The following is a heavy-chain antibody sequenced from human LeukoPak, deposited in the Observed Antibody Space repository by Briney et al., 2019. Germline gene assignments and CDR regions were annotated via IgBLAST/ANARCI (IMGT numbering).Heavy chain of an antibody. D-gene: IGHD6-19*01. J-gene: IGHJ4*02. CDR1: GCTFTSYD. V-gene: IGHV1-8*01. CDR3: ARISGYSSGWYVVGRRRDYFDY. Sequence: ASVKVSCKASGCTFTSYDINWVRQATGQGLEWMGWMNPNSGNTGYAQKFQGRVTMTRNTSISTAYMELSSLRSEDTAVYYCARISGYSSGWYVVGRRRDYFDYWGQGTLVTVSS. CDR2: MNPNSGNT.